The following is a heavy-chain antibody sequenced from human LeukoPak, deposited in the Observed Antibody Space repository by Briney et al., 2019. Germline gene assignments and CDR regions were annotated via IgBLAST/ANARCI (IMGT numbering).Heavy chain of an antibody. V-gene: IGHV3-7*01. CDR3: AIYDSSGYYSEYFQH. J-gene: IGHJ1*01. CDR2: INQNGGEK. D-gene: IGHD3-22*01. CDR1: GFTFSGYW. Sequence: GGSLRLSCADSGFTFSGYWMNWVRQAPGKGLEWVANINQNGGEKYYVDSVKGRFTISRDNGKNSLYLQMNSLRAEDTAVYYCAIYDSSGYYSEYFQHWGQGTQVTVSS.